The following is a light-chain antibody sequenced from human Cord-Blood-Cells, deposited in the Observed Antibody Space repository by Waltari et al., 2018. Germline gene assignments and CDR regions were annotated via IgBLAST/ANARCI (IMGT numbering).Light chain of an antibody. J-gene: IGKJ4*01. V-gene: IGKV3-20*01. CDR3: QQYGSSPPLT. Sequence: IVLTQSPGTLSLSPGERATLSCRASQSVSRSYLAWYQQKPGQAPRLLIYGASSRATGIPDRFSGSGSVTDFTLTISRLEPEDFAVYYCQQYGSSPPLTFGGGTKVEIK. CDR2: GAS. CDR1: QSVSRSY.